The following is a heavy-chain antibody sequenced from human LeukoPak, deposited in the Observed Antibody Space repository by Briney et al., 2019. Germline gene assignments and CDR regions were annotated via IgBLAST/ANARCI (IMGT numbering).Heavy chain of an antibody. CDR2: INSDGSST. CDR3: TRSSPDYSWSQD. Sequence: GGSLRLSCAASGFRFSNYWMHWMRQAPGKGLVWVSRINSDGSSTKYADSVEGRFTISRDNAKDTVYLQMNSLRAEDTAEYYCTRSSPDYSWSQDWGQGTLVTVSS. D-gene: IGHD6-13*01. J-gene: IGHJ4*02. CDR1: GFRFSNYW. V-gene: IGHV3-74*03.